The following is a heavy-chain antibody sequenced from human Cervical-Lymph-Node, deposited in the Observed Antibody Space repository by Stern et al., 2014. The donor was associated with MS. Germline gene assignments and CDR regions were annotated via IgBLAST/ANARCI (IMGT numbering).Heavy chain of an antibody. Sequence: QLQLQESGPGLVKPSETLSLTCTVSGGSISSYYWSWIRQPPGKGLEWIGYIYYSGSTNYNPSLKSRVTISVDTSKNQFSLKLSSVTAADTAVYYCARGQQQLVGDYWGQGTLVTVSS. CDR1: GGSISSYY. V-gene: IGHV4-59*01. CDR3: ARGQQQLVGDY. D-gene: IGHD6-13*01. J-gene: IGHJ4*02. CDR2: IYYSGST.